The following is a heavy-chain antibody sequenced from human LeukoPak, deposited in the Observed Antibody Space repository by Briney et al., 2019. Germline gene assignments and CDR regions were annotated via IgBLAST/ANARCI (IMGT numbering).Heavy chain of an antibody. CDR2: IYYSGCT. D-gene: IGHD5-24*01. CDR3: ARGARAGYNLEPFDY. Sequence: PSETLSLTCTVSGGSMSSYYWSWIRQPPGKGLEWIGYIYYSGCTKYNPSLKSRVTISVDTSKNQFSLKLSSVTAADTAVYYCARGARAGYNLEPFDYWGQGNLVTVSS. J-gene: IGHJ4*02. CDR1: GGSMSSYY. V-gene: IGHV4-59*08.